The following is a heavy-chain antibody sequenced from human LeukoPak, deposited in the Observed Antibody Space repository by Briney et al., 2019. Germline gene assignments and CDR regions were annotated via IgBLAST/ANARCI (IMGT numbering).Heavy chain of an antibody. CDR1: GGTFSSSA. D-gene: IGHD2-2*01. CDR3: ARSEGSVVVVPSTIPSYYYYMDV. CDR2: IIPILGTP. V-gene: IGHV1-69*05. Sequence: SVKVSCKASGGTFSSSAISWVRQAPGQGLEWRGGIIPILGTPNYAQKFQGRVTITTDESTSTAYMELSSLRSEDTAVYYCARSEGSVVVVPSTIPSYYYYMDVWGKGTTVTVSS. J-gene: IGHJ6*03.